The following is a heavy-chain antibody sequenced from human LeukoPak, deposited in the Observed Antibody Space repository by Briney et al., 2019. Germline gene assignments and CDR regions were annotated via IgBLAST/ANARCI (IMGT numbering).Heavy chain of an antibody. J-gene: IGHJ4*02. CDR1: GYTFTSYY. V-gene: IGHV1-46*01. Sequence: VSVKVSCKASGYTFTSYYMHWVRQAPGQGLEWMGIINPSGGSTSYARKFQGRVTMTRDTSTSTVYMELSSLRSEDTAVYYCARDLYARIVVVPAAMLDYWGQGTLVTVSS. CDR3: ARDLYARIVVVPAAMLDY. CDR2: INPSGGST. D-gene: IGHD2-2*01.